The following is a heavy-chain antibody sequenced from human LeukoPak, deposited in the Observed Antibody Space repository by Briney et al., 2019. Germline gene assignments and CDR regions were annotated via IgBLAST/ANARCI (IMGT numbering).Heavy chain of an antibody. CDR1: RFTVSDKY. V-gene: IGHV3-66*01. Sequence: RGSLRLSCAASRFTVSDKYMSWVRQAPGKGLEWVSVIYSDGSTYYADSVKGRFTISRDNAKNSLYLQMNSLRAEDTAVYYCATESGTYSGTCFDYWGQGNLVTVSS. D-gene: IGHD1-26*01. CDR2: IYSDGST. CDR3: ATESGTYSGTCFDY. J-gene: IGHJ4*02.